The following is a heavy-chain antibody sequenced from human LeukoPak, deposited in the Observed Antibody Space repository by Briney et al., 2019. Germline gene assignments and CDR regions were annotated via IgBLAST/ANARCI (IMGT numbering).Heavy chain of an antibody. Sequence: GGSLRLSCAASGFTFSSYSMNWVRQAPGKGLEWVSSISSSSSYIYYADSVKGRFTISRDNAKNSLYLQMNSLRAEDTAMYYCARGALYYDSSGYPYFDYWGQGTLVTVSS. CDR2: ISSSSSYI. D-gene: IGHD3-22*01. J-gene: IGHJ4*02. CDR1: GFTFSSYS. V-gene: IGHV3-21*04. CDR3: ARGALYYDSSGYPYFDY.